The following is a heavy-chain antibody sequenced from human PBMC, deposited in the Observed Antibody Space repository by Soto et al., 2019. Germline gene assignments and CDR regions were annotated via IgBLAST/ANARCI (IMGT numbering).Heavy chain of an antibody. Sequence: ASVKVSCKASGYTFTGYYMHWVRQAPGQGLEWMGWINPNSGGTNYARKFQGWVTMTRDTSISTAYMELSRLRSDDTAVYYCARDLAGATTSNYYYYGMDVWGQGTTVTVSS. CDR3: ARDLAGATTSNYYYYGMDV. CDR2: INPNSGGT. J-gene: IGHJ6*02. CDR1: GYTFTGYY. D-gene: IGHD1-26*01. V-gene: IGHV1-2*04.